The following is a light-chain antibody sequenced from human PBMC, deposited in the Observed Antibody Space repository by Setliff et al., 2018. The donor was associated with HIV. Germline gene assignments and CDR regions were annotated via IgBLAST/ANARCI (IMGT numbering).Light chain of an antibody. CDR2: DVG. Sequence: QSALTQPASVSGSPGQSITISCTGTTNDVGGYNYVSWYQLRPGKAPKILIYDVGNRPSGVSDRFSGSKSGNTASLTISGLQAEDEADYYCCPYKLGSTLVFGTGTKVTVL. CDR3: CPYKLGSTLV. CDR1: TNDVGGYNY. V-gene: IGLV2-14*03. J-gene: IGLJ1*01.